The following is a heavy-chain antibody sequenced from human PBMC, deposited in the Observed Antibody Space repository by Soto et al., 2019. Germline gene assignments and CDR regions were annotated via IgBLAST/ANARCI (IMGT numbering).Heavy chain of an antibody. J-gene: IGHJ4*02. CDR3: TTGPGNRGY. V-gene: IGHV3-15*01. CDR2: IKSYSFGGTT. Sequence: EVQLAESGGGLVEPGGSLRLSCAASGLTFRSAWMSWVRQAPGAGLEWLGRIKSYSFGGTTEYAAPAKGRFTISRDDSMDTVYLQMNNLKIEDTGVYYCTTGPGNRGYWGQGTLVTVAS. CDR1: GLTFRSAW. D-gene: IGHD3-10*01.